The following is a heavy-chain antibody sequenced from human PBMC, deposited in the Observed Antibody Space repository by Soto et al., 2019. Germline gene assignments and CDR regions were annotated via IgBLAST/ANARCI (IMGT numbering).Heavy chain of an antibody. CDR3: ARLGEAFDI. J-gene: IGHJ3*02. CDR1: GGSVSSYY. Sequence: SETLSLTCTVSGGSVSSYYWSWIRQPPGKGLEWIGYIYYSGSTNYNPSLKSRVTISVDTSKNQFSLKLSSVTAADTAVYYCARLGEAFDIWGQGTMVTVSS. CDR2: IYYSGST. V-gene: IGHV4-59*08.